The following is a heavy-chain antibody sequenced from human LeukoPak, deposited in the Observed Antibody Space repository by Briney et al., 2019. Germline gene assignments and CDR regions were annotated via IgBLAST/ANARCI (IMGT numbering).Heavy chain of an antibody. D-gene: IGHD3-10*01. CDR2: ISYDGSNK. Sequence: GRSLRLSCAASGFTFSSYAMHWVRQAPGKGLEWVAVISYDGSNKYYADSVKGRFTISRDNSKNTLYLQMNSLRAEDTAVYYCAKDLRLWFGESPRFDYWGQGTLVTVSS. CDR1: GFTFSSYA. CDR3: AKDLRLWFGESPRFDY. V-gene: IGHV3-30*07. J-gene: IGHJ4*02.